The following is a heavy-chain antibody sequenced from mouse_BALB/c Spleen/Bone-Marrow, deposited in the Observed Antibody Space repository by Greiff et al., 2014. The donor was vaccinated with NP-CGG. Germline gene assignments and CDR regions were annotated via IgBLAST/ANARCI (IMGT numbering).Heavy chain of an antibody. D-gene: IGHD2-4*01. V-gene: IGHV14-1*02. CDR2: IDPENGNT. Sequence: EVNVVESGAELVRPGALVKLSCKASGFNIKDYCMHWVKQRPEQGLEWIGWIDPENGNTIYDPKFQGKASITADTSSNTAYLQLSSLTSEDTAVYYCAMITTYWGQGTTLTVSS. CDR3: AMITTY. CDR1: GFNIKDYC. J-gene: IGHJ2*01.